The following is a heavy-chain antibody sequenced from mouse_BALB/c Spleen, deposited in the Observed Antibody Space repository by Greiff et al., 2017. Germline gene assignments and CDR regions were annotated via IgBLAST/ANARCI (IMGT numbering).Heavy chain of an antibody. CDR3: ARSRGEAWFAY. CDR2: ISYSGST. J-gene: IGHJ3*01. Sequence: EVKLMESGPGLVKPSQSLSLTCTVTGYSITSDYAWNWIRQFPGNKLEWMGYISYSGSTSYNPSLKSRISITRDTSKNQFFLQLNSVTTEDTATYYCARSRGEAWFAYWGQGTLVTVSA. V-gene: IGHV3-2*02. CDR1: GYSITSDYA.